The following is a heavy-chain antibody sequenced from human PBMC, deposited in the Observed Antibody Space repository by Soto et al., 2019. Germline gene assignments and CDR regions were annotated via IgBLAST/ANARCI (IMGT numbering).Heavy chain of an antibody. D-gene: IGHD2-8*02. J-gene: IGHJ3*02. Sequence: PSETLSLTCSVSGGSISSGGYYWTWIRQYPGKGLEWIGYIYYGGNSYYNPSLKSRVTISVDTSKNQFSLKLTSVTAADTAVYYCERCPTRSGGVDAFDIWGQGTMVTVSS. CDR1: GGSISSGGYY. V-gene: IGHV4-31*02. CDR2: IYYGGNS. CDR3: ERCPTRSGGVDAFDI.